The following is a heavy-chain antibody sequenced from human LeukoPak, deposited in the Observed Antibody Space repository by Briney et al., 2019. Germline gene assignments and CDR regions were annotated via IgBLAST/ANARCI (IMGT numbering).Heavy chain of an antibody. J-gene: IGHJ6*02. CDR3: VKDGDTAMVYYSYYGMDV. CDR2: ISYDGSNK. V-gene: IGHV3-30-3*01. CDR1: GFTFSNYA. D-gene: IGHD5-18*01. Sequence: QPGRSLRLSCAASGFTFSNYAMHWVRQAPGKGLEWVAVISYDGSNKYYADSVKGRFTISRDNSKNTLYLQMNSLRVEDAAVYYCVKDGDTAMVYYSYYGMDVWGQGTTVTVSS.